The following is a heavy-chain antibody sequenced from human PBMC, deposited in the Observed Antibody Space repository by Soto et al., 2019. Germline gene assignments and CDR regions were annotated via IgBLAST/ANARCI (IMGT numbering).Heavy chain of an antibody. Sequence: ASVKVSCKASGYTFTSYDINWVRQATGQGLEWMGWMNPNSGNTGYAQKFQGRVTMTRNTSISTAYMELSSLRSEDTAVYYCARGLKLGGGDFWSGYYPGYYYMDVWGKGTTVTVSS. V-gene: IGHV1-8*01. D-gene: IGHD3-3*01. J-gene: IGHJ6*03. CDR3: ARGLKLGGGDFWSGYYPGYYYMDV. CDR1: GYTFTSYD. CDR2: MNPNSGNT.